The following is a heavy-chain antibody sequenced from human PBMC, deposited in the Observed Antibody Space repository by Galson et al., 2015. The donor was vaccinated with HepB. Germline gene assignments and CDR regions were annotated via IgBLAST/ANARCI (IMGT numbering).Heavy chain of an antibody. D-gene: IGHD1-26*01. J-gene: IGHJ4*02. CDR1: GGSISNPDYY. Sequence: LSLTCTVSGGSISNPDYYWTWIRQPPGKGLEWIGYIYYSGSTYYNPSLKSRITISVDSSKNQFSLRLRSVTAADTAVYYCARGSYSDGVDHWGQGTLVTVSS. CDR2: IYYSGST. V-gene: IGHV4-30-4*08. CDR3: ARGSYSDGVDH.